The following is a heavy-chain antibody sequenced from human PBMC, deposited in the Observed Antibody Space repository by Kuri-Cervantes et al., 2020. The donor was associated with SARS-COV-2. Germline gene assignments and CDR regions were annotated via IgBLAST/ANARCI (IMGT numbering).Heavy chain of an antibody. Sequence: ETLSLTCAASGFTFSSYSMNWVRQAPGKGLKWVSSISSSSSYIYYADSVKGRFTISRDNAKNSLYLQMNSLRAEDTAVYYCARDIPIDDFWSGYYVDYWGQGTLVTVSS. V-gene: IGHV3-21*01. J-gene: IGHJ4*02. CDR2: ISSSSSYI. CDR1: GFTFSSYS. D-gene: IGHD3-3*01. CDR3: ARDIPIDDFWSGYYVDY.